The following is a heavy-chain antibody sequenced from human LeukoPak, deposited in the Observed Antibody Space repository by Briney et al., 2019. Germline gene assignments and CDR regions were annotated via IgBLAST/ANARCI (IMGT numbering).Heavy chain of an antibody. V-gene: IGHV4-4*07. CDR1: GGSISSYY. D-gene: IGHD3-22*01. CDR2: IYNSGST. Sequence: SETLSLTCTVSGGSISSYYWSWIRQPAGKGLEWIGRIYNSGSTNYNPSPKSLVTMSVDTSKNQFSLKLSSVAAADRAVYYCVHGYYDSSGYLIDYWGQGTLVTVSS. J-gene: IGHJ4*02. CDR3: VHGYYDSSGYLIDY.